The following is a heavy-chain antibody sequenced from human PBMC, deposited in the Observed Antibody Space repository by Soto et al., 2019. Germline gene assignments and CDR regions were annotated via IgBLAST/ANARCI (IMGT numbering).Heavy chain of an antibody. CDR2: INAGNGNT. Sequence: ASVKVSCKASGYTFTSYAMHWVRQAPGQGLERMGWINAGNGNTKYSQKFQGRVTITRDTSASTAYMELSSLRSEDTAVYYCAGGGVAGLYYYDGMDVWGQGTTVTVSS. D-gene: IGHD6-19*01. CDR1: GYTFTSYA. J-gene: IGHJ6*02. CDR3: AGGGVAGLYYYDGMDV. V-gene: IGHV1-3*01.